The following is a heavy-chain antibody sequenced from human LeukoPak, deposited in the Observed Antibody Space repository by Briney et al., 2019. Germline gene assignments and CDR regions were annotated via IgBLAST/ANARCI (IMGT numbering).Heavy chain of an antibody. CDR3: ARGQKYRNGYTVTELGSGYFDY. CDR2: IYYSGNT. CDR1: GDSISTSNSY. J-gene: IGHJ4*02. Sequence: SETLSLTCTVSGDSISTSNSYWGWIRQPPWKGLEWIGSIYYSGNTYYNASLKSRVTISVDTSKNQFSLKFTSVTAADTAVYYCARGQKYRNGYTVTELGSGYFDYWGQGTLVTVSS. V-gene: IGHV4-39*01. D-gene: IGHD5-18*01.